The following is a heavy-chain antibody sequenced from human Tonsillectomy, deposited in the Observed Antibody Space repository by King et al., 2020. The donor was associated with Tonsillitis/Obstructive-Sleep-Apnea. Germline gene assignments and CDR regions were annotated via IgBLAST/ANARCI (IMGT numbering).Heavy chain of an antibody. CDR1: GGSISSYY. D-gene: IGHD2-2*01. CDR2: IYYSGST. J-gene: IGHJ5*02. V-gene: IGHV4-59*08. CDR3: ARIMGSSTSCYGRGCQSNWFDP. Sequence: LQLQESGPGLVKPSETLSLTCTVSGGSISSYYWSWIRQPPGKGLEWIGYIYYSGSTNYNPSLKSRVTISVDTSKNQFSLKLSSVTAADTAVYYCARIMGSSTSCYGRGCQSNWFDPWGQGTLVTVSS.